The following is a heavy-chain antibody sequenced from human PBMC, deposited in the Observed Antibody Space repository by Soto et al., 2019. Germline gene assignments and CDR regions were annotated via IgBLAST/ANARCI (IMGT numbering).Heavy chain of an antibody. Sequence: QVQLVQSGAEVKKPGASVKVSCKASGYTFTSYDINWVRQATGQGLEWMGWMNPNSGNTGYAQKFQGRVTMTRNTSISTAYMELSSLRSEDTAVYYCARGGESSGSYYRSPYYYYRMDVWGQGTTVTVSS. CDR3: ARGGESSGSYYRSPYYYYRMDV. CDR1: GYTFTSYD. J-gene: IGHJ6*02. CDR2: MNPNSGNT. D-gene: IGHD3-10*01. V-gene: IGHV1-8*01.